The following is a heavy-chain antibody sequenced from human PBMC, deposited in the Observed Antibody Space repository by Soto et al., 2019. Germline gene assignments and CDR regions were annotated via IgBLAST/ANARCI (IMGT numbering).Heavy chain of an antibody. J-gene: IGHJ5*02. CDR1: GGSISSGDYS. Sequence: PSETLSLTCAASGGSISSGDYSWSWLRQPPGKGLEWIGYIHPSGSTYYNPSLKSRLTISVDRSKNQFSLKLFSVTAADTAVYYCARVSSGYYPWFDPWGPGTLVTVSS. D-gene: IGHD3-22*01. CDR2: IHPSGST. V-gene: IGHV4-30-2*01. CDR3: ARVSSGYYPWFDP.